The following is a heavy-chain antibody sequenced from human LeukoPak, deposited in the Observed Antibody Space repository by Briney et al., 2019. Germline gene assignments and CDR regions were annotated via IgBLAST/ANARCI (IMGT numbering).Heavy chain of an antibody. J-gene: IGHJ5*02. CDR3: ARGTLVATTGRSPNWFDP. V-gene: IGHV4-34*01. Sequence: SETLSLTCAVYGGSFSGYYWSWIRQPPGKGLEWIGEINHSGSTNYNPSLKSRVTISVDTSKNQFSLKLSSVTAADTAVYYCARGTLVATTGRSPNWFDPWGQGTLVTVSS. CDR1: GGSFSGYY. CDR2: INHSGST. D-gene: IGHD5-12*01.